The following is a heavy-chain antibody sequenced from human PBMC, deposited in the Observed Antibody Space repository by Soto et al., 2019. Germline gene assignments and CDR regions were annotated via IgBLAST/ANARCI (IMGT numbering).Heavy chain of an antibody. CDR3: AREGQGWLQSNWCDP. CDR1: GGTFSSYA. V-gene: IGHV1-69*12. Sequence: QVQLVQSGAEVKKPGSSVKVSCKASGGTFSSYAISWVRQAPGQGLEWMGGIIPIFGTANYAQKFQGRVTITADESTSTDCMELSSLRSEDTAVYYCAREGQGWLQSNWCDPWGQGTLVTVSS. J-gene: IGHJ5*02. CDR2: IIPIFGTA. D-gene: IGHD5-12*01.